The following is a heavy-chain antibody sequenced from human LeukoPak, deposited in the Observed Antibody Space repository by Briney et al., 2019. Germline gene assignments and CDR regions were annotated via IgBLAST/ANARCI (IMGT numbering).Heavy chain of an antibody. Sequence: GGSLRLSCAASGFTFSSYWMHWVRQVPGKGLEWVSDIGTSSSSTNYADSVKGRFTISRDNAKNSLYLQMNSLRAEDTAVYYCASSLKSRTNWFDPWGQGTLVTVSS. J-gene: IGHJ5*02. CDR2: IGTSSSST. CDR1: GFTFSSYW. CDR3: ASSLKSRTNWFDP. V-gene: IGHV3-48*04. D-gene: IGHD1-7*01.